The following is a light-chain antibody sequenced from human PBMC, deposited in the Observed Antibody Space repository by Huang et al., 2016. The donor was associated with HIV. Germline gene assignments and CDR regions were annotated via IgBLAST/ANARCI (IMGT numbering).Light chain of an antibody. V-gene: IGKV2-40*01. CDR1: QSLLDSDDGYTH. Sequence: IVMTQTPLSLPVTPGELSSISCRSSQSLLDSDDGYTHLDWYLQKPGQSPQLLIYTIAHLDSGVPDRFSGSGSGTDFTLKISSVEAEDVGIYYCMQRIEFPYTFGQGTKLDIK. CDR2: TIA. J-gene: IGKJ2*01. CDR3: MQRIEFPYT.